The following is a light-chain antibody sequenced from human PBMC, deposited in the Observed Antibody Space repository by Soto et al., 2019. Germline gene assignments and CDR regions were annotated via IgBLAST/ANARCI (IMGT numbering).Light chain of an antibody. Sequence: EVVMTQSPATLSVSPGERATLSCRTSQNVYNNLAWYLQKPGQAPRLLISAASTRATGIPARFSGSGSGTEFTLTINSLQSEDFAVYYCQQYTSWPLTFGGGTKVEFK. CDR1: QNVYNN. CDR2: AAS. CDR3: QQYTSWPLT. J-gene: IGKJ4*01. V-gene: IGKV3D-15*01.